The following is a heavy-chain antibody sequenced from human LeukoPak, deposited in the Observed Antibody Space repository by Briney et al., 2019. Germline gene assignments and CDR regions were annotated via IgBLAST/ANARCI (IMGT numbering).Heavy chain of an antibody. V-gene: IGHV1-3*01. CDR2: INAGNGNT. Sequence: ASVKVSCKASGYTFTSYAMHWVRQAPGQRLEWMGWINAGNGNTKYSQKFQGRVTITRDTSASTAYMELSSLRSEDTAVYYCARNDAAAFSDYYGMDVWGQGTTVTVSS. D-gene: IGHD6-13*01. CDR1: GYTFTSYA. CDR3: ARNDAAAFSDYYGMDV. J-gene: IGHJ6*02.